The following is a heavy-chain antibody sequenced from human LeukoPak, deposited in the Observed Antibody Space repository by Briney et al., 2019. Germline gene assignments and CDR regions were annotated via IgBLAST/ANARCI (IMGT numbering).Heavy chain of an antibody. CDR1: GYTFTNYG. Sequence: ASVKVSCKASGYTFTNYGISWVRQAPGQGLEWMGWISPYNGDTNYAQNLQARVTMTRDTSTSTVYMELSSLRSEDTAVYYCARERETALYYFDYWGQGTLVTVSS. CDR3: ARERETALYYFDY. V-gene: IGHV1-18*01. J-gene: IGHJ4*02. D-gene: IGHD5-18*01. CDR2: ISPYNGDT.